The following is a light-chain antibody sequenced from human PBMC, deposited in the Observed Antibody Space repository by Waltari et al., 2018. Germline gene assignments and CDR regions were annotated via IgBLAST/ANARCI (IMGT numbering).Light chain of an antibody. CDR3: SSYAVTATLL. CDR1: RGDVGGYDS. V-gene: IGLV2-14*03. J-gene: IGLJ2*01. CDR2: DVK. Sequence: QSVLTHPAPVSGSPGQSIPIPSTGTRGDVGGYDSVPWYQQQPGKAPKLMIYDVKNRPSGVSNRFSGSKSGDTASLTISGLQAEDEADYYCSSYAVTATLLFGGGTTLTVL.